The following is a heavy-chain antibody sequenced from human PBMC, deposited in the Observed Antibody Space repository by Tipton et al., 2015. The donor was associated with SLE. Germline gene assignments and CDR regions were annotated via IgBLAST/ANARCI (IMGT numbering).Heavy chain of an antibody. J-gene: IGHJ3*02. Sequence: TLSLTCTVSGGSISSSSYYWGWIRQPPGKGLEWIGSIYYSGSTYYNPSLKSRVTISVDTSKNQFSLKLGSVTAADTAVYYCARKRNGMGIWGQGTMVTVSS. V-gene: IGHV4-39*07. D-gene: IGHD5-24*01. CDR1: GGSISSSSYY. CDR3: ARKRNGMGI. CDR2: IYYSGST.